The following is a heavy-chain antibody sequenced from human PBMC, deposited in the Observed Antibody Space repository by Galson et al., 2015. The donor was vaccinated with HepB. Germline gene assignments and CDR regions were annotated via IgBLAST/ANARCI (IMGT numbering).Heavy chain of an antibody. D-gene: IGHD6-13*01. CDR2: INPSGGST. V-gene: IGHV1-46*03. Sequence: SVKVSCKASGYTFTSYYMHWVRQAPGQGLEWMGIINPSGGSTSYAQKFQGRVTMTRDTSTSTVYMGLSSLRSEDTAVYYCARGRKGSSSSWYYYYGMDVWGQGTTVTVSS. J-gene: IGHJ6*02. CDR1: GYTFTSYY. CDR3: ARGRKGSSSSWYYYYGMDV.